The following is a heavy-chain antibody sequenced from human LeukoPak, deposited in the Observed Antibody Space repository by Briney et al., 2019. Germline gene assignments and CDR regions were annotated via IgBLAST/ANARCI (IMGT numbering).Heavy chain of an antibody. Sequence: SEALSLTCTVSGGSISSGGYYWSWIRQHPGKGLEWIGYIYYSGSTYYNPSLKSRVTISVDTSKNQFSLKLSSVTAADTAVYYCARVGRGGYGLDYWGQGTLVTVSS. D-gene: IGHD3-22*01. CDR2: IYYSGST. CDR1: GGSISSGGYY. J-gene: IGHJ4*02. CDR3: ARVGRGGYGLDY. V-gene: IGHV4-31*03.